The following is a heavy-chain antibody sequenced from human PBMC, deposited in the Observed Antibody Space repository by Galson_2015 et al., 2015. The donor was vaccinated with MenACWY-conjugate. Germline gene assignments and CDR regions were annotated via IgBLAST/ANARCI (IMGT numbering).Heavy chain of an antibody. J-gene: IGHJ4*02. D-gene: IGHD6-19*01. Sequence: STTVYADSVKGRFTISRDNAKTTLYLQMNSLRVEDTAVFYCARDLEHIAVSGVYGADSNWGQGTLVTVSS. CDR2: STT. V-gene: IGHV3-74*01. CDR3: ARDLEHIAVSGVYGADSN.